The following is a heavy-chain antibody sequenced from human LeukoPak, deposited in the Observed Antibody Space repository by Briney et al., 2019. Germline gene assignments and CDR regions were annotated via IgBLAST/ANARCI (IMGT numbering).Heavy chain of an antibody. J-gene: IGHJ4*02. Sequence: ASVKVSCKASGYTFTSYYMHWVRQAPGQGLEWMGIINPSGGSTSYAQKFQGRATMTRDTSTSTVYMELSSLRSDDTAVYYCARLGYCSGGSCLLGVSDYWGQGTLVTVSS. CDR3: ARLGYCSGGSCLLGVSDY. V-gene: IGHV1-46*01. CDR2: INPSGGST. CDR1: GYTFTSYY. D-gene: IGHD2-15*01.